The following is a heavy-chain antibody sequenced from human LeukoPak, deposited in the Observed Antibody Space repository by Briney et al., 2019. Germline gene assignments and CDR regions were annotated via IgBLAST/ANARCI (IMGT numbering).Heavy chain of an antibody. CDR1: GGSISSYY. J-gene: IGHJ4*02. CDR2: IYTSGST. CDR3: ARDRGNGDYGDYFDS. D-gene: IGHD4-17*01. Sequence: PSETLSLTCTVSGGSISSYYWSWIRQPAGKGLEWIGRIYTSGSTNYNPSLKSRVTMSVDTSKNQFSLKLSSVTAADTAVYYCARDRGNGDYGDYFDSWGQGTQVTVSS. V-gene: IGHV4-4*07.